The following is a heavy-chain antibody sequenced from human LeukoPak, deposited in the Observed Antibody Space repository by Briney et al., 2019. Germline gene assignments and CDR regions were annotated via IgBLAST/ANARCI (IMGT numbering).Heavy chain of an antibody. CDR2: IDHTGST. J-gene: IGHJ1*01. V-gene: IGHV4-59*11. Sequence: PSETLSPICSVSGDSISMHYWSWIRQPPGKGLEWIGYIDHTGSTNYNPSLKSRVTISVDTSKNQFSLKLSSVTAADTAVYYCASLPRGTVVTRAEYFQHWGQGTLVTVSS. CDR1: GDSISMHY. D-gene: IGHD4-23*01. CDR3: ASLPRGTVVTRAEYFQH.